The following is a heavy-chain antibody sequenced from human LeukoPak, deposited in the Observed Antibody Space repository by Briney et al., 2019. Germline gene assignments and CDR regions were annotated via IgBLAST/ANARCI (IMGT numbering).Heavy chain of an antibody. CDR1: GGSIKNYF. Sequence: SETLSLTCTVSGGSIKNYFWSWIRQPAGKGLEWIGRIHTSGSTNYNPSLKSRVTMSVDTSKNQFSLKLTSVSAADTAVYYCAREIPLYSENAFDTWGQGTLVTVSS. V-gene: IGHV4-4*07. D-gene: IGHD2-21*01. J-gene: IGHJ3*02. CDR3: AREIPLYSENAFDT. CDR2: IHTSGST.